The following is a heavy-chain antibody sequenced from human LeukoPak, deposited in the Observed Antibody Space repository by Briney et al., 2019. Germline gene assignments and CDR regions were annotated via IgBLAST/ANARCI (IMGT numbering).Heavy chain of an antibody. CDR2: ICTYNGNT. V-gene: IGHV1-18*01. J-gene: IGHJ3*02. D-gene: IGHD5-24*01. CDR3: ARGLQENLAWLKAFSAFDI. Sequence: GSVKVSLKASGYTFTRSGIYWVGQPPGQGLEWMGGICTYNGNTNYAQKLQGRVTMTTDTSTNTAYMELRSLRSDDTAVYYCARGLQENLAWLKAFSAFDIWGQGTMVTVSS. CDR1: GYTFTRSG.